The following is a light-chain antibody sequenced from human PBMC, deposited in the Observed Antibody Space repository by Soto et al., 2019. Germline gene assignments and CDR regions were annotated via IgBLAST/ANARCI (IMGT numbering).Light chain of an antibody. CDR2: DAS. Sequence: EIVLTQSPATLSLSPGERATLSCRASQSVSNYLPWYQQKPGQAPRLLIYDASNRASGIPARFSGSGSGTDFTLTISSLDPEDFAVYYCQQRSNWPPVTFGGGTKVEIK. J-gene: IGKJ4*01. V-gene: IGKV3-11*01. CDR1: QSVSNY. CDR3: QQRSNWPPVT.